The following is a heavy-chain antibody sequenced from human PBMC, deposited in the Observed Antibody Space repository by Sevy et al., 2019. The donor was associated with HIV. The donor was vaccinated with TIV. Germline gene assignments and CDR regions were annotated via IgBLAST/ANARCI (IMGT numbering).Heavy chain of an antibody. V-gene: IGHV1-18*01. J-gene: IGHJ4*02. Sequence: ASVKVSCKTSGYTFTSYKITWVRQAPGQGLEWMGWVSAHNGDTNYAQRFRGRVTMTTDTSTSTAYMDLRSLRSDDTAVYYRVRAYCSGGRCYSGAYWGQGTLVTVSS. D-gene: IGHD2-15*01. CDR1: GYTFTSYK. CDR3: VRAYCSGGRCYSGAY. CDR2: VSAHNGDT.